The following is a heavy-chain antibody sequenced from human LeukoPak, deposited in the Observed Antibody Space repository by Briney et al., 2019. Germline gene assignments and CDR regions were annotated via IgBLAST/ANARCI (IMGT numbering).Heavy chain of an antibody. V-gene: IGHV4-59*08. J-gene: IGHJ6*02. CDR3: ARQSPSGYYHYYGMDV. CDR1: GGSISSYF. Sequence: SETLSLTCTVSGGSISSYFWSWIRQPPGKGLEWIGYIYYSGRTNYNPSLKSRVTISVDTSKNQFSLKLSSVTAADTAVYYCARQSPSGYYHYYGMDVWGQGTTVTVSS. CDR2: IYYSGRT. D-gene: IGHD3-3*01.